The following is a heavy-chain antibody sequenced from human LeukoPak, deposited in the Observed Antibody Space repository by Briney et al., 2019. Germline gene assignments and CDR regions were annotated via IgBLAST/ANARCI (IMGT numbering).Heavy chain of an antibody. CDR2: IYHSGST. CDR1: GGSISSYY. CDR3: ALYSSHYYYMDV. D-gene: IGHD6-13*01. V-gene: IGHV4-38-2*02. J-gene: IGHJ6*03. Sequence: SETLSLTCTVSGGSISSYYWGWIRQPPGKGLEWIGSIYHSGSTYYNPSLKSRVTIPVDTSKNQFSLKLSSVTAADTAVYYCALYSSHYYYMDVWGKGTTVTVSS.